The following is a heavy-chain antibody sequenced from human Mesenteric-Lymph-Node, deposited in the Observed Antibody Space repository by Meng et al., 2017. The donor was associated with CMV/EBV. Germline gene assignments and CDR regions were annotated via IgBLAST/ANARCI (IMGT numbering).Heavy chain of an antibody. CDR2: INTQTGDP. Sequence: CKASGYNFSDYSINWVRQAPGQGLEWMGWINTQTGDPTYAQGFTGRFVFSLDTSVTTAYLQINNLKADDTAVYFCARGLAAIYYFDYWGQGALVTVSS. D-gene: IGHD5-12*01. CDR1: GYNFSDYS. J-gene: IGHJ4*02. V-gene: IGHV7-4-1*02. CDR3: ARGLAAIYYFDY.